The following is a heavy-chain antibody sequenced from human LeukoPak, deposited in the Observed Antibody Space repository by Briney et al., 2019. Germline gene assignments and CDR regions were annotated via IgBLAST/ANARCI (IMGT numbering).Heavy chain of an antibody. D-gene: IGHD3-9*01. V-gene: IGHV4-59*01. CDR1: GASIRSYY. Sequence: SETLSLTCTASGASIRSYYWSWNRQPPGKGLEWIGYIYSRGSTNYNPSLKSRVTISVDTSKNQFSLRLSSMTAADTAVYYCARDSSIFHYWGQGTLVTVSS. CDR2: IYSRGST. CDR3: ARDSSIFHY. J-gene: IGHJ4*02.